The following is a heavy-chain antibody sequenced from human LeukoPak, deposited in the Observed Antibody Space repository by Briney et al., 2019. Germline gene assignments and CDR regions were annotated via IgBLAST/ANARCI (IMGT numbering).Heavy chain of an antibody. Sequence: SQTLSLTCTVSGGSISSGGYYWSWIRQHPGKGLEWIGYIYYSGSTYHNPSLKSRVTTSVDTSKNQFSLKLSSVTAADTAVYYCARIKVGEFPNNWFDPWGQGTLVTVSS. D-gene: IGHD3-10*01. CDR1: GGSISSGGYY. CDR3: ARIKVGEFPNNWFDP. V-gene: IGHV4-31*03. CDR2: IYYSGST. J-gene: IGHJ5*02.